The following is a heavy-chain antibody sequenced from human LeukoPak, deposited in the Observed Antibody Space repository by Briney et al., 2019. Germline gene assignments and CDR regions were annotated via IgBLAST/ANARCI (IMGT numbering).Heavy chain of an antibody. V-gene: IGHV1-18*01. CDR3: ARDDSSWYFDY. CDR2: ISGYNGIT. Sequence: GSVNVSCKTSGYTFTTYGLSWLRQAPGQGLEWMGWISGYNGITEYPQEFRGRVTVPNDPSTSTAYMELRSLRSDDTAVYYCARDDSSWYFDYWGQGTLVTVSS. J-gene: IGHJ4*02. D-gene: IGHD6-13*01. CDR1: GYTFTTYG.